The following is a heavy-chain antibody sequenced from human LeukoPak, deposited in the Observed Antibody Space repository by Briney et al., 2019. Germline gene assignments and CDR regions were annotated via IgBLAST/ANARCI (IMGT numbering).Heavy chain of an antibody. Sequence: GGSLRLSCAASGFTFSSYSMNWVRQAPGKGLEWVSSISSSSSYIYYADSVKGRFTISGDNAKNSLYLQMNSLRAEDTAVYYCARAHYDILTGYYDPDYWGQGTLVTVSS. V-gene: IGHV3-21*01. CDR2: ISSSSSYI. CDR3: ARAHYDILTGYYDPDY. J-gene: IGHJ4*02. D-gene: IGHD3-9*01. CDR1: GFTFSSYS.